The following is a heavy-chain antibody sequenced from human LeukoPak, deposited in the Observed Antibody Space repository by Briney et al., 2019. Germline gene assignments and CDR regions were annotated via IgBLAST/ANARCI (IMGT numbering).Heavy chain of an antibody. Sequence: GTSLRLSCAASGFTFSSYGMHWVRQAPGKGPEWVAFIRYDGSNKYYADSVKGRFTISRDNSKNTLYLQMNSLRAEDTAVYYCARDLGPRIAVAGGIDYWGQGTLVTVSS. V-gene: IGHV3-30*02. CDR2: IRYDGSNK. D-gene: IGHD6-19*01. CDR1: GFTFSSYG. J-gene: IGHJ4*02. CDR3: ARDLGPRIAVAGGIDY.